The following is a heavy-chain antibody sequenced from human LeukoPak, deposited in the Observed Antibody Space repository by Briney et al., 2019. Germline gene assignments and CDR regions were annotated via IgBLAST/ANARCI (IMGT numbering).Heavy chain of an antibody. Sequence: GGSLRLSCAASGFTFSSYCMSWVRQAPGKGLEWVANIKQDGSEKYYVDSVKGRFTISRDNAKNSLYLQMNSLRAEDTAVYYCARDDSSGYYAFDIWGQGTMVTVSS. CDR2: IKQDGSEK. D-gene: IGHD3-22*01. CDR1: GFTFSSYC. CDR3: ARDDSSGYYAFDI. V-gene: IGHV3-7*01. J-gene: IGHJ3*02.